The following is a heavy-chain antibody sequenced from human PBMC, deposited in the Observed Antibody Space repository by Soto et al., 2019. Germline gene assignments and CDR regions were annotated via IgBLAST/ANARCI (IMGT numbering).Heavy chain of an antibody. D-gene: IGHD3-22*01. CDR2: IYSSGST. J-gene: IGHJ3*02. CDR3: ARHPPFGYNHGSGYSDAVDI. CDR1: GDSIRSGRYF. Sequence: QLQLQESGPGLVKPSETLSLTCSVSGDSIRSGRYFWGWIRQPPGKGLEWLGSIYSSGSTYYNPSLKSRVTVSADTSKNQFSLRLSSVTAADTAIYYCARHPPFGYNHGSGYSDAVDIWGQGTLATVS. V-gene: IGHV4-39*01.